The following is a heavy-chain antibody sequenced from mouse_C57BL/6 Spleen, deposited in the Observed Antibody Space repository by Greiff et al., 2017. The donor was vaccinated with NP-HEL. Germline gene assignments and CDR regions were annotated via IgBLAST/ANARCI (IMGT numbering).Heavy chain of an antibody. J-gene: IGHJ4*01. V-gene: IGHV1-53*01. D-gene: IGHD1-1*01. CDR1: GYTFTSYW. CDR3: ARRTTVVDYAMDY. CDR2: INPSNGGT. Sequence: VKLMESGTELVKPGASVKLSCKASGYTFTSYWMHWVKQRPGQGLEWIGNINPSNGGTNYNEKFKSKATLTVDKSSSTAYMQLSSLTSEDSAVYYCARRTTVVDYAMDYWGQGSSVTVSS.